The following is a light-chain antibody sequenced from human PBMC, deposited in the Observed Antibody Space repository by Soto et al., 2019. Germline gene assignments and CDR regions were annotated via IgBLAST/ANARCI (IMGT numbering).Light chain of an antibody. Sequence: QSALTQPASVSGSPGQSITISCTGTSSDVGSYNLVSWYQQHPGKAPKLMLYEGSKRPSGVSNRFSGSKSGNTASLTISGLQAEDEPDYYCCSYAGSSTHAVFGGGTQLTVL. CDR2: EGS. J-gene: IGLJ7*01. CDR3: CSYAGSSTHAV. V-gene: IGLV2-23*01. CDR1: SSDVGSYNL.